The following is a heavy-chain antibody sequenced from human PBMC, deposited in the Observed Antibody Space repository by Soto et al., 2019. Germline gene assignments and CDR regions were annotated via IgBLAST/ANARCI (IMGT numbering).Heavy chain of an antibody. CDR2: INHSGST. CDR1: GGTFSGYS. CDR3: AAHLKTTVTTYWYFDL. Sequence: QVHLQQWGAGLLKPSETLSLTCAVYGGTFSGYSWSWIRQPPGKGLEWIGEINHSGSTNFNPSLKSRLTISVETSKNQFSLKLTSVTAAGTAVYYCAAHLKTTVTTYWYFDLWGRGTLVTVSS. V-gene: IGHV4-34*08. D-gene: IGHD4-17*01. J-gene: IGHJ2*01.